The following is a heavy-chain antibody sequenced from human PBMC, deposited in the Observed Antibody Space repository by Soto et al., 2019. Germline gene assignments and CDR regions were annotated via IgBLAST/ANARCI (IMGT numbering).Heavy chain of an antibody. CDR3: ARGTYSNSPVADY. J-gene: IGHJ4*02. D-gene: IGHD6-6*01. V-gene: IGHV1-3*01. Sequence: ASVKVSCKASGYTLTSYAMHWVRQAPGQRLEWMGWMNAANGNTRYSQKFQGRVTITRDTSASAAYMELGSLRSEDTAVYYCARGTYSNSPVADYWGQGTLVTVSS. CDR1: GYTLTSYA. CDR2: MNAANGNT.